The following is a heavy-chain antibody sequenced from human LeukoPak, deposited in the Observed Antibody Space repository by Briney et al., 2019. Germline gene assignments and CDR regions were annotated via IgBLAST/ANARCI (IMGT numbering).Heavy chain of an antibody. CDR1: GASVSSGLYY. V-gene: IGHV4-61*02. J-gene: IGHJ4*02. CDR3: ASSSWLRDANFDC. CDR2: ISNDVTT. Sequence: SETLSLTCTVSGASVSSGLYYWNWIRQPAGKGLEWIGRISNDVTTNYNPSFKSRVSISVDKSKNQFSLKLRSVTAVDTAVYYCASSSWLRDANFDCWGQGTLVTVSS. D-gene: IGHD6-13*01.